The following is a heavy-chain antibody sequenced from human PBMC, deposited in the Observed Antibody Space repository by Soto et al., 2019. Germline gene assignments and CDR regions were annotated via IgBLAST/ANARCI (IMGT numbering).Heavy chain of an antibody. Sequence: SETLSLTCTVSGGSISSYYWSWIRQPPGKGLEWIGYIYYYGSTYYNPSLKSRVTISVDTSKNQFSLKLSSVTAADTAVYYCARVGGINAFDIWGQGTMVTVAS. CDR1: GGSISSYY. CDR2: IYYYGST. V-gene: IGHV4-59*12. D-gene: IGHD3-10*01. J-gene: IGHJ3*02. CDR3: ARVGGINAFDI.